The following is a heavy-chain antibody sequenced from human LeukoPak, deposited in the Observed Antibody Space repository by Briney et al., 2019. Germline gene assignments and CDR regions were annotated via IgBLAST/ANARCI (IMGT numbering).Heavy chain of an antibody. V-gene: IGHV6-1*01. J-gene: IGHJ3*02. D-gene: IGHD1-26*01. CDR3: ARGGWELYRFDAFDI. CDR2: TYYRSKWYN. CDR1: GDSVSSNSAA. Sequence: SQTLSLTCAISGDSVSSNSAAWNWIRQSPSRGLEWLGRTYYRSKWYNDYAVSVKSRITINPDTSKNQFSLKLSSVTAADTAVYYCARGGWELYRFDAFDIWGQGTVVTVSS.